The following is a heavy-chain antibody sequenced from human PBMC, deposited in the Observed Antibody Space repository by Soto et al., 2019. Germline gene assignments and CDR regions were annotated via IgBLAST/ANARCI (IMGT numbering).Heavy chain of an antibody. J-gene: IGHJ4*02. CDR2: IIPIFGTT. D-gene: IGHD5-12*01. V-gene: IGHV1-69*14. CDR3: ARDLGSGYDPGDY. CDR1: GDIFSGYS. Sequence: QVQLVQSGAEVKKPGSSVKVSCKTSGDIFSGYSISWVRQAPGQGLEWMGGIIPIFGTTNYAQRFHGRVTITADKSTSTVYMELYSLKSEDTAVLSCARDLGSGYDPGDYWGQGTMVTVSS.